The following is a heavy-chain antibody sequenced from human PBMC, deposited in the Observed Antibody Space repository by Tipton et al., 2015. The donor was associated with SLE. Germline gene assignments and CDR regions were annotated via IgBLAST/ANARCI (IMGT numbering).Heavy chain of an antibody. CDR3: ARTAQRETYQGCFDS. CDR2: VFHSGST. V-gene: IGHV4-59*08. J-gene: IGHJ5*01. D-gene: IGHD2-2*01. Sequence: TLSLTCSVSGGSINNYYWNWIRQTQGKGLEWVGSVFHSGSTYYSPSLKSRVTISVDTSKNQFSLSLTSVTAADTAVYYCARTAQRETYQGCFDSWGQGTLVTASS. CDR1: GGSINNYY.